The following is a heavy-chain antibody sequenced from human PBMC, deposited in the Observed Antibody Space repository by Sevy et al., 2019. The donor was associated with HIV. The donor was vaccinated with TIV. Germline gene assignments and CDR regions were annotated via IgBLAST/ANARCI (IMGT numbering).Heavy chain of an antibody. J-gene: IGHJ4*02. D-gene: IGHD3-22*01. CDR1: GGSISSYY. CDR3: ARIDYYDSSGYFDY. V-gene: IGHV4-59*01. Sequence: SETLSLTCTVSGGSISSYYWSWIRQPPGKGLEWIGYIYYSGSTNYNPSLKSRVTISVDTSKNQFSLKLSSVTDADTAVYYCARIDYYDSSGYFDYWGQGTLVTVSS. CDR2: IYYSGST.